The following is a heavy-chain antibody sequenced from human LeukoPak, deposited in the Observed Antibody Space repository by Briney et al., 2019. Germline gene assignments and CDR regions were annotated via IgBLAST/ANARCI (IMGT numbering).Heavy chain of an antibody. J-gene: IGHJ6*02. CDR2: IYHSGST. Sequence: SETLSLTCAVSGGSISSSNWWSWVRQPPGKGLEWIGEIYHSGSTNYNPSLKSRVTISVDKSKNQFSLKLSSVTAADTAVYYCARDLPTTVTTNRYYYYYGMDVWGQGTTVTVSS. D-gene: IGHD4-17*01. CDR3: ARDLPTTVTTNRYYYYYGMDV. V-gene: IGHV4-4*02. CDR1: GGSISSSNW.